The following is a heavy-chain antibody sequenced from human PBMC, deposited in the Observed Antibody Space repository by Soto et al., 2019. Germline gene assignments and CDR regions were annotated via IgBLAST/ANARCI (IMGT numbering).Heavy chain of an antibody. CDR3: ARDHCSSTSCYYYYGMDV. V-gene: IGHV3-21*01. CDR2: ISSSSSYI. D-gene: IGHD2-2*01. CDR1: GFTFSSYS. J-gene: IGHJ6*02. Sequence: VSLRLSCAASGFTFSSYSMNWVRQAPGKGLEWVSSISSSSSYIYYADSVEGRFTISRDNAKNSLYLQMNSLRAEDTAVYYCARDHCSSTSCYYYYGMDVWGQGTTVTVSS.